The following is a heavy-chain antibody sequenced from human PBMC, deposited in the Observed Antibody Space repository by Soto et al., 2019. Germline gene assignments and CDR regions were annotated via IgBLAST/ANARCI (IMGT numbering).Heavy chain of an antibody. CDR1: GGTFSSYA. V-gene: IGHV1-69*06. Sequence: ASVKVSCKASGGTFSSYAISWVRQAPGQGLEWMGGIIPIFGTANYAQKFQGRVTITADKSTSTAYMELSSLRSEDTAVYYCARIVDLNYFDYWGQGTLVTVSS. D-gene: IGHD5-12*01. J-gene: IGHJ4*02. CDR3: ARIVDLNYFDY. CDR2: IIPIFGTA.